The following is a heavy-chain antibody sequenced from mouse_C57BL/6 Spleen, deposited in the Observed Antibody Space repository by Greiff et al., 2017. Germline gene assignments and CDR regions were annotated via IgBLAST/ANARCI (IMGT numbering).Heavy chain of an antibody. Sequence: VQLQQPGAELVKPGASVKMSCKASGYTFTSYWITWVKQRPGQGLEWIGDIYPGSGSTNYNEKFKSKATLTVDTSSSTAYMQLGSLTSEDSAVYYCARWDGDIFYGYFDDWGTGTTVTVSS. V-gene: IGHV1-55*01. CDR1: GYTFTSYW. CDR2: IYPGSGST. CDR3: ARWDGDIFYGYFDD. D-gene: IGHD2-13*01. J-gene: IGHJ1*03.